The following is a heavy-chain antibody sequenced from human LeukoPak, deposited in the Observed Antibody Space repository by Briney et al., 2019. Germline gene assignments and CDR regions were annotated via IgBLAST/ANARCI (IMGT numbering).Heavy chain of an antibody. CDR1: GGSIRSSDDY. CDR2: IYYTGSS. V-gene: IGHV4-39*07. CDR3: AVGRPGPRVMITFGGVSGDAFDI. Sequence: SETLSLTCSVSGGSIRSSDDYWGFVRQTPGKGLEWMGSIYYTGSSHYNPSLKSRATISVDTSKNQFSLKLSSVTAADTAVYYCAVGRPGPRVMITFGGVSGDAFDIWGQGTMVTVSS. D-gene: IGHD3-16*01. J-gene: IGHJ3*02.